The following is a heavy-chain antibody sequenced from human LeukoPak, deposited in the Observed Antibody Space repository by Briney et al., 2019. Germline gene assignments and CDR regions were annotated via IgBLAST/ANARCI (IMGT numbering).Heavy chain of an antibody. V-gene: IGHV3-23*01. CDR3: ARDGGITIFGVVIIALDY. J-gene: IGHJ4*02. CDR2: ISGSGGST. D-gene: IGHD3-3*01. CDR1: GFTFSTYG. Sequence: GGSLRLSCVASGFTFSTYGMSWVRQAPGKGLEWVSAISGSGGSTYYADSVKGRFTISRDNSKNTLYLQMNSLRAEDTAVYYCARDGGITIFGVVIIALDYWGQGTLVTVSS.